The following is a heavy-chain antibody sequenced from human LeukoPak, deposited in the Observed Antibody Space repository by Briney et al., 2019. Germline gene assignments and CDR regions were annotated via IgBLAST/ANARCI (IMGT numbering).Heavy chain of an antibody. CDR2: IYHSGST. Sequence: SETLSLTCAVSGYSISTGYYCGWIRQPPGKGLEWIGSIYHSGSTYYNPSLKSRVTISVDTSKNQFSLKLSSVTAADTAVYYCARGRDNWSGYYQTPFDPWGQGTLVTVSS. V-gene: IGHV4-38-2*01. CDR1: GYSISTGYY. D-gene: IGHD3-3*01. CDR3: ARGRDNWSGYYQTPFDP. J-gene: IGHJ5*02.